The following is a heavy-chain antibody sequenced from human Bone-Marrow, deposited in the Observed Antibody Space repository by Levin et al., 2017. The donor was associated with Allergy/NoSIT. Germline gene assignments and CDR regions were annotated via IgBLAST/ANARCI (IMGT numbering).Heavy chain of an antibody. D-gene: IGHD2-15*01. V-gene: IGHV3-48*03. CDR1: GFTFSSYE. J-gene: IGHJ6*02. Sequence: GGSLRLSCAASGFTFSSYEMNWVRQAPGKGLEWVSYISSSGSTIYYADSVKGRFTISRDNAKNSLYLQMNSLRAEDTAVYYCARDGYCSGGSCYGYYYGMDGWGQGTTVTVSS. CDR2: ISSSGSTI. CDR3: ARDGYCSGGSCYGYYYGMDG.